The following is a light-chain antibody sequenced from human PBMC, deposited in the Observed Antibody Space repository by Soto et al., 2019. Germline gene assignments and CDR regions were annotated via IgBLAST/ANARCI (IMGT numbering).Light chain of an antibody. CDR2: DAS. CDR3: QQYDNLYT. CDR1: QDISHY. V-gene: IGKV1-33*01. J-gene: IGKJ2*01. Sequence: DIQMTQSPSSLSASVGDRVTITCQASQDISHYLNWYQQKPGKAPKLLIYDASNLETGVPSRFSGSGSGTDFTLTISSLQPEDIATYYCQQYDNLYTFGQGTKLEIK.